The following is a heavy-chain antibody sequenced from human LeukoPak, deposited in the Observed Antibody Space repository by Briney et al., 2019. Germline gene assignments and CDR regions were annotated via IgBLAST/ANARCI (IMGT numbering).Heavy chain of an antibody. V-gene: IGHV3-9*01. J-gene: IGHJ4*02. CDR1: GFTFDDYA. CDR3: AKALRGGYSYGSYYFDY. CDR2: ISWNSGSI. Sequence: PGGSLRLSCAASGFTFDDYAMHWVRQAPGKGLEWVSGISWNSGSIGYADSVKGRFTISRDNAKNSLYLQMNSLRAEDTALYYCAKALRGGYSYGSYYFDYWGQGTLVTVSS. D-gene: IGHD5-18*01.